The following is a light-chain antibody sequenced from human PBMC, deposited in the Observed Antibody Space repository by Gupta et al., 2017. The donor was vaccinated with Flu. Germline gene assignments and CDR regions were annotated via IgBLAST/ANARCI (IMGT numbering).Light chain of an antibody. J-gene: IGKJ4*01. CDR1: QGIRND. CDR3: RQHNSYPLT. CDR2: TAS. V-gene: IGKV1-17*01. Sequence: PSSLSAYGGDRVTITCRSSQGIRNDLGWFQQRPGKAPKRLIYTASNLQSGVPSRFSGSGSGTEFTLTISSLQPDDFATYYCRQHNSYPLTFGGWTKVEIK.